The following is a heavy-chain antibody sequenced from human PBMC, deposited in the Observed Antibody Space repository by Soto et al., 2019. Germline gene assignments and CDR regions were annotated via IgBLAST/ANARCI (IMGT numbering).Heavy chain of an antibody. CDR1: GYSFTGYA. J-gene: IGHJ4*02. D-gene: IGHD3-16*01. CDR3: TTALGRFNWGSYLGWFF. CDR2: INADNGDR. V-gene: IGHV1-3*01. Sequence: QVQLVQSGAEVKKPGASVKVSCKASGYSFTGYATHWVRQAPGQGLEWMGWINADNGDRKYSQKFQGRVTIMSDTFATTSSMEVSSLTSEVTAGYLCTTALGRFNWGSYLGWFFWGQGTLVTVSS.